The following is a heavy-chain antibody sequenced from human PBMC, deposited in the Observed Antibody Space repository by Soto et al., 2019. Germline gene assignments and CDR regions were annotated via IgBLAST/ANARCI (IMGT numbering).Heavy chain of an antibody. CDR1: GFSFSTFW. Sequence: EVQLVESGGGLVQPGGSLRLSCEASGFSFSTFWMHWVRQAPGKGLVWVSRINSDGSSTYYADSVKGRVTISRDNDKNTLYLQLNSLRPEDTAVYYCARDFEYWGQGTLVTVSS. CDR2: INSDGSST. J-gene: IGHJ4*02. CDR3: ARDFEY. V-gene: IGHV3-74*01.